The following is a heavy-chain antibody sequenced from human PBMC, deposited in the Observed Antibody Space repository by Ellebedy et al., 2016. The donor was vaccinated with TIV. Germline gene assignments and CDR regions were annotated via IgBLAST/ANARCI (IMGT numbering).Heavy chain of an antibody. Sequence: MPSETLSLTCTVSGGSISSSSYYWGWIRQPPGKGLEWIGSIYYSGSTYYNPSLKSRVTISVDTSKNQFSLKLSSVTAADTAVYYCARHEYCSGGSCYSGAFDYWGQGTLVTVSS. D-gene: IGHD2-15*01. CDR1: GGSISSSSYY. CDR2: IYYSGST. V-gene: IGHV4-39*01. J-gene: IGHJ4*02. CDR3: ARHEYCSGGSCYSGAFDY.